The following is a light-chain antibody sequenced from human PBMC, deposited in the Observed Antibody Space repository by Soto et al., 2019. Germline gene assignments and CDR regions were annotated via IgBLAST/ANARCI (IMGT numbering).Light chain of an antibody. CDR1: ASDVGGYNS. V-gene: IGLV2-14*03. Sequence: QSALTQPASVSGSPGQSITISCTGTASDVGGYNSVSWYQQHPGKAPKLMIYEVTDRPSGVSNRSSGSKSGNTASLTISGLQAEDEADYYCLSFTSSHIYVFGTGTKVTVL. CDR2: EVT. CDR3: LSFTSSHIYV. J-gene: IGLJ1*01.